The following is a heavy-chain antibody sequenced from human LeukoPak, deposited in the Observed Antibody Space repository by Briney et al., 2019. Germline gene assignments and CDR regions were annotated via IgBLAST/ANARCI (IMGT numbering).Heavy chain of an antibody. CDR2: IDYSGSA. J-gene: IGHJ1*01. D-gene: IGHD2-15*01. V-gene: IGHV4-59*01. Sequence: SETLSLTCTVSGGSISSYYWSWIRQPPGKGLEWIGYIDYSGSANYNPSLKSRVTISVDTSKNQFSLKLSSVTAADTAVYYCARVGYCSGGSCYSLYFQHWGQGTLVTDSS. CDR1: GGSISSYY. CDR3: ARVGYCSGGSCYSLYFQH.